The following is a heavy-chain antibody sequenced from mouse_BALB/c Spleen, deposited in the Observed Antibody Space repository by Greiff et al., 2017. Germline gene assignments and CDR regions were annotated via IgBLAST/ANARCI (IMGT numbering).Heavy chain of an antibody. V-gene: IGHV2-9*02. J-gene: IGHJ2*01. D-gene: IGHD2-2*01. CDR2: IWAGGST. CDR1: GFSLTSYG. CDR3: AGYGYDRDPFYFDY. Sequence: VQGVESGPGLVAPSQSLSITCTVSGFSLTSYGVHWVRQPPGKGLEWLGVIWAGGSTNYNSALMSRLSISKDNSKSQVFLKMNSLQTDDTAMYYCAGYGYDRDPFYFDYWGQGTTLTVSS.